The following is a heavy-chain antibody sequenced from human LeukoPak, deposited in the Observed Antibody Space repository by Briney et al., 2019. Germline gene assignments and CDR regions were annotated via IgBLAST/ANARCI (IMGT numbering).Heavy chain of an antibody. V-gene: IGHV3-64*01. J-gene: IGHJ3*02. CDR1: GFTFSSYA. CDR2: ISRHGSNT. Sequence: GGSLRLSCAAPGFTFSSYAMHWVRQAPGKGLEYVSAISRHGSNTYYANFVKGRFTISRDNSKNTLYLQMGSLRAGDMAVYYCARVGDQDAFDIWGQGTMVTFSS. D-gene: IGHD2-21*01. CDR3: ARVGDQDAFDI.